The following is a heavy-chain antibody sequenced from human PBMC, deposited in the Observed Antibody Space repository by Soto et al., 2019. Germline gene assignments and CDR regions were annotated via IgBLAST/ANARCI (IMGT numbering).Heavy chain of an antibody. CDR3: ARNLFGDYFDY. CDR2: MFYTGST. V-gene: IGHV4-59*01. CDR1: GGSISSYD. Sequence: SETLSLTCTVSGGSISSYDWTWIRQPPGKGLEWIGYMFYTGSTNYNPSLKSRVTISLDTSNKQFSLNLTSVTAADTAIYFCARNLFGDYFDYWGQGLLVTSPQ. J-gene: IGHJ4*02. D-gene: IGHD3-10*01.